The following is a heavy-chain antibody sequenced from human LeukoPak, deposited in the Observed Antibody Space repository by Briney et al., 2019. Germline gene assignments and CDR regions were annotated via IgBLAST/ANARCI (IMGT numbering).Heavy chain of an antibody. J-gene: IGHJ4*02. CDR3: AKDLSGSYSMFDY. V-gene: IGHV3-21*01. D-gene: IGHD3-10*01. CDR1: GFTFNTYN. CDR2: ISRSSHYI. Sequence: GGSLRLSCAASGFTFNTYNMNWVRQAPGRGLEWVSSISRSSHYIYYADSMKGRFTISRDNAKNTLYLQMNSLRTEDTAVYYCAKDLSGSYSMFDYWGQGTLVTVSS.